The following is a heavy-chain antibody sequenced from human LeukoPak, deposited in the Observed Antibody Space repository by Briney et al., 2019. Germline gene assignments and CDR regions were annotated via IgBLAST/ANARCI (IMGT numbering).Heavy chain of an antibody. CDR2: IYYSGST. CDR3: ARHAVVVVPAALDY. D-gene: IGHD2-2*01. CDR1: GGSISSSSYY. V-gene: IGHV4-39*01. Sequence: SETLSLTCTVSGGSISSSSYYWGWIRQPPGKGLEWIGSIYYSGSTYYNPSLKSRVTISVDTSKNQFSLKLSSVTAADTAVYYCARHAVVVVPAALDYWGQGTLVTVSS. J-gene: IGHJ4*02.